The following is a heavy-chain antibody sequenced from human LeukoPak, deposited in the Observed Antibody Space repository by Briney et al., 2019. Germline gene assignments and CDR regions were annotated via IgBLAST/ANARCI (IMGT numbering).Heavy chain of an antibody. Sequence: SETLSLTCTVSGGSISSHYWSWIRQPPGKGLEWIGCIYYSGSTNYNPSLKSRVTISVDTSKNQFSLKLSSVTAADTAVYYCARGHFYDSSGYFDWGQGTLVTVSS. CDR2: IYYSGST. V-gene: IGHV4-59*11. CDR3: ARGHFYDSSGYFD. D-gene: IGHD3-22*01. J-gene: IGHJ4*02. CDR1: GGSISSHY.